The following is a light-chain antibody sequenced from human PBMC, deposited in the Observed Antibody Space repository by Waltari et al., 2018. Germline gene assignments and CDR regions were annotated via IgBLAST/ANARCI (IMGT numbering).Light chain of an antibody. CDR3: QHYNSRFFT. Sequence: TCLASHGISNGLAWCQQKPGKAPKLLIDKASNLQSGVPSTFGGSGSETEFTLTISSLQPDDFATYYCQHYNSRFFTFGQGTKLEVK. J-gene: IGKJ2*01. CDR2: KAS. V-gene: IGKV1-5*03. CDR1: HGISNG.